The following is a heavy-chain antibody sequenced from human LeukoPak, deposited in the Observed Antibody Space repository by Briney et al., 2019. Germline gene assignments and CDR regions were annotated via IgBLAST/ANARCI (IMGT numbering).Heavy chain of an antibody. V-gene: IGHV3-21*01. CDR1: GFTFNSYS. Sequence: GGSLRLSCAASGFTFNSYSMNWVRQAPGKGLEWVSSISSSSSYIYYADSVKGRFTISRDNAQNSLYLQMNSLRAEDTAVYYCARVKGGYDAFGVDYGGQGTLVTVSS. J-gene: IGHJ4*02. CDR2: ISSSSSYI. D-gene: IGHD5-12*01. CDR3: ARVKGGYDAFGVDY.